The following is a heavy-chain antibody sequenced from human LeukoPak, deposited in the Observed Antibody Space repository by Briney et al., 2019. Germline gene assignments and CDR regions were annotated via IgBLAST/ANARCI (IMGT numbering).Heavy chain of an antibody. CDR2: INPSSGGT. CDR1: GYTSTGFY. V-gene: IGHV1-2*02. J-gene: IGHJ4*02. D-gene: IGHD3-10*01. Sequence: ASVKVSCKASGYTSTGFYMHWVRQAPGQGLEWMGWINPSSGGTNYAQKFQGRVTMTRDTSISTAYMELSRLKSDDTAVYYCARDRGITSFDYWGQGTLVTVSS. CDR3: ARDRGITSFDY.